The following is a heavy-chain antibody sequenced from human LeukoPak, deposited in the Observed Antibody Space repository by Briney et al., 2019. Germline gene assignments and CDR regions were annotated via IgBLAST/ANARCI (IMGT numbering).Heavy chain of an antibody. Sequence: PPQTLSLTCTVSGGSISSGDYYWSWIRQPPGKGLEWIGYIYYSGSTYYNPSLKSRVTISVDTSKNQFSLKLSSVTAADTAVYYCARQGYYDFWSGYYAFDYWGQGTLVTVSS. V-gene: IGHV4-30-4*08. D-gene: IGHD3-3*01. CDR3: ARQGYYDFWSGYYAFDY. CDR2: IYYSGST. CDR1: GGSISSGDYY. J-gene: IGHJ4*02.